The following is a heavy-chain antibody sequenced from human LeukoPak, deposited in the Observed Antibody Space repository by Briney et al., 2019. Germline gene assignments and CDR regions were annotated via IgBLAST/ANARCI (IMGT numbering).Heavy chain of an antibody. V-gene: IGHV4-34*01. CDR1: GGFFSDHY. CDR3: VASSLFPPSY. D-gene: IGHD6-6*01. Sequence: SETLSLTCAVYGGFFSDHYWSWIRQAPGKGLEWIGEINHSGDTNYNPSLKSRVTISADTSKTQFSLNLTSVTAADTSVYFCVASSLFPPSYWGQGTLVTVSS. J-gene: IGHJ4*02. CDR2: INHSGDT.